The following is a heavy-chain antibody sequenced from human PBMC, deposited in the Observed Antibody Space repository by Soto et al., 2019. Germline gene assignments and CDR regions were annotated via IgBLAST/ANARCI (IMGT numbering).Heavy chain of an antibody. CDR3: AREGNWIDP. CDR1: GGSISSSNYY. Sequence: QLQLQESGPGLVKPSETLSLTCTVSGGSISSSNYYWGWIRQPPGKGLEWIGSIYYSGSTYYNPSLKSRVTISVDTSKNQFSLKLRSVTAADTAVYYCAREGNWIDPWGQGTLVTVSS. J-gene: IGHJ5*02. V-gene: IGHV4-39*01. CDR2: IYYSGST.